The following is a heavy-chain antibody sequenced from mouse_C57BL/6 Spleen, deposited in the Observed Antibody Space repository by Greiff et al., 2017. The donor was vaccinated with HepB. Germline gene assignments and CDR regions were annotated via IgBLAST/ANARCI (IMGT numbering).Heavy chain of an antibody. D-gene: IGHD4-1*02. Sequence: VQLQQSGAELVKPGASVKLSCKASGYTFTSYWMHWVKQRPGQGLEWIGMIHPNSGSTNYNEKFKSKATLTVDKSSSTAYMQLSSLTSEDSAVCYWARSNWDGGYFDVWGTGTTVTVSS. CDR2: IHPNSGST. CDR3: ARSNWDGGYFDV. J-gene: IGHJ1*03. V-gene: IGHV1-64*01. CDR1: GYTFTSYW.